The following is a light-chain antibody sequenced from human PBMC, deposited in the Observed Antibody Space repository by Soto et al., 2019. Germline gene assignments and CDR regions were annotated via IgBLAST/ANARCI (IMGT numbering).Light chain of an antibody. J-gene: IGKJ4*01. CDR3: QQYSSSLLT. CDR2: GAS. V-gene: IGKV3-20*01. CDR1: QSVSSEK. Sequence: EIVLTQSPGTLSLSPGERASLSCRASQSVSSEKLAWYQQKPGQAPRLLIFGASRTATGIPESFSGSGSGTDFSLTISRLEPEDSAVYYCQQYSSSLLTFGGGTKVEIK.